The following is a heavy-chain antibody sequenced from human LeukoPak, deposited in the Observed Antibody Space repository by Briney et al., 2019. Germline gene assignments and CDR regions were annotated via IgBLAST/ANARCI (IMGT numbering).Heavy chain of an antibody. V-gene: IGHV3-66*01. Sequence: GGSLRLSCAASGFTFSSYWMTWVRQSPGKGLEWVSLIYSGGSTYYADSVKGRFTISRDNAKNSLYLQMNSLRAEDTAVYYCARDGGTYYDYVWGSYRPDDAFDIWGQGTMVTVSS. J-gene: IGHJ3*02. CDR1: GFTFSSYW. CDR2: IYSGGST. CDR3: ARDGGTYYDYVWGSYRPDDAFDI. D-gene: IGHD3-16*02.